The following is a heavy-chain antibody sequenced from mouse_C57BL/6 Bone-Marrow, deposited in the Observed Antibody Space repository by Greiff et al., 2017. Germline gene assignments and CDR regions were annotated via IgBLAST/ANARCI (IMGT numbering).Heavy chain of an antibody. CDR2: ISSGGSYT. CDR1: GFTFSSYG. J-gene: IGHJ3*01. V-gene: IGHV5-6*01. CDR3: ARRGGYYVAWFAY. D-gene: IGHD2-3*01. Sequence: EVQLVESGGDLVKPGGSLKLSCAASGFTFSSYGMSWVRQTPDKRLEWVATISSGGSYTYYPDSVKGRFTISSDNATNTLYLQMSSLKSEDTAMYYCARRGGYYVAWFAYWGQGTLVTVSA.